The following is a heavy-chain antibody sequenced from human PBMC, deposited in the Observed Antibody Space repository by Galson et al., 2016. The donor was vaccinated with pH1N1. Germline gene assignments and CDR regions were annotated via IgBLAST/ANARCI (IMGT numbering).Heavy chain of an antibody. CDR3: TGTLLSFGEPNNADF. CDR2: IYRGGST. V-gene: IGHV3-53*01. CDR1: GFSVSNHH. J-gene: IGHJ4*02. Sequence: SLRLSCAPSGFSVSNHHMSWVRQAPGKGLEWVSVIYRGGSTYYADSLEGRFTISRDDSRNMLYLQMNSLRVDDTAIYYCTGTLLSFGEPNNADFWGQGTQVTVSS. D-gene: IGHD3-10*01.